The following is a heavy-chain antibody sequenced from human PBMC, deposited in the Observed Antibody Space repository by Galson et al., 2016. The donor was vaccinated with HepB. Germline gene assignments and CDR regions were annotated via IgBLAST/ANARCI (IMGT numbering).Heavy chain of an antibody. CDR2: NSHRGNI. CDR3: ARRGEVYSYWYSDL. J-gene: IGHJ2*01. D-gene: IGHD5-24*01. Sequence: SETLSLTCALYGGSLSGTNWGWFRQSPSKGLEWIAENSHRGNIHYNPSLKSRLTISVDTTKNQFPLRANSVTAADTAVYYFARRGEVYSYWYSDLWGRGTLVTVSS. V-gene: IGHV4-34*01. CDR1: GGSLSGTN.